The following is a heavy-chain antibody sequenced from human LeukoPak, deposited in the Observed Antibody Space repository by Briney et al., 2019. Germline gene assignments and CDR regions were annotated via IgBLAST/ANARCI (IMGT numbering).Heavy chain of an antibody. Sequence: KPSETLSLTCTVSGGSISSYYWSWIRQPPGKGLEWIGYIYYSGSTNYNPSLKSRVTISVDTSKNQFSLKLSSVTAADTAVYYCARDLMVRGVMGAFDIWGQGTMVTVSS. J-gene: IGHJ3*02. CDR2: IYYSGST. V-gene: IGHV4-59*01. CDR1: GGSISSYY. D-gene: IGHD3-10*01. CDR3: ARDLMVRGVMGAFDI.